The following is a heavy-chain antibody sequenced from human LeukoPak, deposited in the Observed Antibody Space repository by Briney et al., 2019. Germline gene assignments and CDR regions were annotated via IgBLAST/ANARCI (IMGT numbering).Heavy chain of an antibody. CDR3: ARPNQLLLTGTTRFHYYMDV. CDR2: IIPIFGTA. J-gene: IGHJ6*03. Sequence: GASVKVSFKASGGTFSSYAISWVRQAPGQGLEWMGGIIPIFGTANYAQKFQGRVTITTDESTSTAYMELSSLRSEDTAVYYCARPNQLLLTGTTRFHYYMDVWGKGTTVTVSS. CDR1: GGTFSSYA. D-gene: IGHD1-7*01. V-gene: IGHV1-69*05.